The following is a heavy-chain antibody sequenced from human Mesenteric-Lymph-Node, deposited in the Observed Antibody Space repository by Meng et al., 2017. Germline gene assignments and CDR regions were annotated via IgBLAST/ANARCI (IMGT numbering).Heavy chain of an antibody. CDR3: ARENLGTRVLHF. V-gene: IGHV3-33*01. D-gene: IGHD7-27*01. CDR1: GFTFSSYG. CDR2: IWYDGSNK. Sequence: LSLTCAASGFTFSSYGMHWVRQAPGKGLEWVAVIWYDGSNKYYADSVKGRFTISRDNSKNTLYLQMNSLRVEDTAVYYCARENLGTRVLHFGGQGTLVTVSS. J-gene: IGHJ4*02.